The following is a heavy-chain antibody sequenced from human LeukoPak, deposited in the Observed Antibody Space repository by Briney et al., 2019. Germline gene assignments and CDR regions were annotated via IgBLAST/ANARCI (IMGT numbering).Heavy chain of an antibody. D-gene: IGHD6-13*01. CDR3: ARDKVAAAGNDYYYYMDV. CDR2: IRYDGSNK. CDR1: GFTFDDYT. Sequence: GGSLRLSCAASGFTFDDYTMHWVRQAPGKGLEWVAFIRYDGSNKYYADSVKGRFTISRDNAKNSLYLQMNSLRAEDTAVYYCARDKVAAAGNDYYYYMDVWGKGTTVTVSS. V-gene: IGHV3-30*02. J-gene: IGHJ6*03.